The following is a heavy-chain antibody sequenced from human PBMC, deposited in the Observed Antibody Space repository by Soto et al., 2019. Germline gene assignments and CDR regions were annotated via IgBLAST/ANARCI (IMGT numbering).Heavy chain of an antibody. CDR1: GGTFSSYA. CDR3: AREGSIAAADTPQGNWFDP. CDR2: IIPIFGTA. Sequence: QVQLVQSGAEVKKPGSSVKVSCKASGGTFSSYAISWVRQAPGQGLEWMGGIIPIFGTANYAQKFQGRVTITADESTSTAYMELSSLRSEDTAVYYCAREGSIAAADTPQGNWFDPWGQGTLVTVSS. J-gene: IGHJ5*02. D-gene: IGHD6-13*01. V-gene: IGHV1-69*01.